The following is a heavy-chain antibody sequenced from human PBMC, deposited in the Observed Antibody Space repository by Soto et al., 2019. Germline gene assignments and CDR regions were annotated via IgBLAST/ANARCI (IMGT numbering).Heavy chain of an antibody. CDR3: ARGPSSRRPGYGDSDYYYYGMDV. Sequence: QVQLVQSGAEVKKPGSSVKVSCKASGGTFSSYAISWVRQAPGQGLEWMGGIIPLFGTANNAQKFQGRVTITGEESTSRAYMEPSSLRSQDTAVYYCARGPSSRRPGYGDSDYYYYGMDVWGQGTTVTVSS. D-gene: IGHD4-17*01. J-gene: IGHJ6*02. CDR2: IIPLFGTA. V-gene: IGHV1-69*01. CDR1: GGTFSSYA.